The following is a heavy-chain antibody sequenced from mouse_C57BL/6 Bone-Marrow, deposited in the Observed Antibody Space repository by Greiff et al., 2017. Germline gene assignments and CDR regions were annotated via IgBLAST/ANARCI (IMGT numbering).Heavy chain of an antibody. Sequence: EVMLVESGGDLVKPGGSLKLSCAASGFTFSSYGMSWVRQTPDKRLEWVATISSGGSYTYYPDSVKGRFTISRDNAKNTLYLQMSSLKSEDTAMYYCARHSSYYYGSSYRFAYWGQGTLVTVSA. J-gene: IGHJ3*01. CDR3: ARHSSYYYGSSYRFAY. CDR1: GFTFSSYG. V-gene: IGHV5-6*01. D-gene: IGHD1-1*01. CDR2: ISSGGSYT.